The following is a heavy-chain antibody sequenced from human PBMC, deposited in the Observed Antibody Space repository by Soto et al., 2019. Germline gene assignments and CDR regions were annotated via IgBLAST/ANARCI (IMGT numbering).Heavy chain of an antibody. V-gene: IGHV6-1*01. CDR3: ARGLIPPIAGAGTGAYYYYGMDV. CDR1: GDSVSSNSAA. J-gene: IGHJ6*02. Sequence: PSQTLSLTCAISGDSVSSNSAAWNWIRQSPSRGLEWLGRTYYRSKWYNDYAVSVKSRITINPDTSKNQFSLQLNSVTPEDTAVYYCARGLIPPIAGAGTGAYYYYGMDVWGQGTTVTVSS. D-gene: IGHD6-19*01. CDR2: TYYRSKWYN.